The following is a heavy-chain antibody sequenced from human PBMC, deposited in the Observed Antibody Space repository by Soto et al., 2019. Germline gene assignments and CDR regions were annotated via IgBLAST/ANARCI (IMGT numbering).Heavy chain of an antibody. CDR2: ISGSGGST. CDR3: AKDIRSRNWNYGSLDY. Sequence: GGSLRLSCAASGFTFSSYAMSWVRQAPGKGLEWVSAISGSGGSTYYADSVRGRFTISRDNSKNTLYLQMNSLRAEDTAVYYCAKDIRSRNWNYGSLDYWGQGTLVTVSS. J-gene: IGHJ4*02. D-gene: IGHD1-7*01. V-gene: IGHV3-23*01. CDR1: GFTFSSYA.